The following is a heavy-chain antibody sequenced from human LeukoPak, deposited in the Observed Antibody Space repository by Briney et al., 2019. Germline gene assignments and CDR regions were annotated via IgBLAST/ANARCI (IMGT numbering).Heavy chain of an antibody. CDR2: IDNTAKI. V-gene: IGHV4-59*01. CDR3: ARFGGYCSSTSCLGDYYYYYMDV. D-gene: IGHD2-2*01. CDR1: RGSISSYY. Sequence: PSETLSLTCTVSRGSISSYYWNWIRQSPGKGLEWIGYIDNTAKITTNPSLRSRVTISVDTPKNQFSLKLNSATAADTAVYYCARFGGYCSSTSCLGDYYYYYMDVWGKGTTVTVSS. J-gene: IGHJ6*03.